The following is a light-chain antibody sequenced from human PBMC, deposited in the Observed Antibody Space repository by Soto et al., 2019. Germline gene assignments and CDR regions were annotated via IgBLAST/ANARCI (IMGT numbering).Light chain of an antibody. CDR3: FSHRGGDSHV. J-gene: IGLJ1*01. V-gene: IGLV2-14*01. CDR2: GVT. Sequence: QSVLSQPASMSGSRGQSITIPCTGASSDIGAYNYVSWYQQYPGKAPKLMIYGVTNRPSGVSNRFSGSKTGNTASLTISGPQAEDEADYYCFSHRGGDSHVFGTGTKVTVL. CDR1: SSDIGAYNY.